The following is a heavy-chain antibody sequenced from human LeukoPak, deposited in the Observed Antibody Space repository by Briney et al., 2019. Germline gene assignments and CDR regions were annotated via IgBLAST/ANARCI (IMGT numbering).Heavy chain of an antibody. D-gene: IGHD2-2*01. CDR3: ARDFRYCSSTSCYGFDY. Sequence: SQTLSLTCAISGDSVSSNSAAWNWIRQSPSRGLEWLGRTYYRSKWYNDYAVSVKSRITINPDTSKNQFSLQLNSVTPEDTAVYYCARDFRYCSSTSCYGFDYWGQGTLVTVSS. CDR1: GDSVSSNSAA. J-gene: IGHJ4*02. V-gene: IGHV6-1*01. CDR2: TYYRSKWYN.